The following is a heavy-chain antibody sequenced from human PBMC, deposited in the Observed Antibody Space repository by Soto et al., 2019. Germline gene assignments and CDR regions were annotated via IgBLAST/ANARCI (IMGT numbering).Heavy chain of an antibody. V-gene: IGHV1-69*13. CDR3: ARPTNYYDSSGPFDY. CDR2: IIPIFGTA. CDR1: GGTFSSYA. Sequence: ASVKVSCKASGGTFSSYAISWVRQAPGQGLEWMGGIIPIFGTANYAQKFQGRVTITADESTSTAYMELSSLRSEDTAVYYCARPTNYYDSSGPFDYWGQGTLVTVSS. D-gene: IGHD3-22*01. J-gene: IGHJ4*02.